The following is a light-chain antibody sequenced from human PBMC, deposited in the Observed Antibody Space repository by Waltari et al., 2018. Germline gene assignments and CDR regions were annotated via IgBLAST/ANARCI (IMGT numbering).Light chain of an antibody. Sequence: QSALTQPASVSGSPGQSITISCTGTSRDVGSSNLVSWYQQHPGKAPKLMIYEVSKRPSGVSNRFSGSKSGNTASLTISGLQAEDEADYYCCSYAGRVFGGGTKLTVL. V-gene: IGLV2-23*02. CDR2: EVS. CDR3: CSYAGRV. J-gene: IGLJ3*02. CDR1: SRDVGSSNL.